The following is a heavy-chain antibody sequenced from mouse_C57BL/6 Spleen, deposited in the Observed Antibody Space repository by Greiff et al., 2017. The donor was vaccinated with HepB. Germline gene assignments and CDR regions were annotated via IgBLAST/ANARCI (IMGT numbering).Heavy chain of an antibody. CDR1: GYAFSSSW. V-gene: IGHV1-82*01. D-gene: IGHD2-10*01. CDR3: ARSLLWAY. CDR2: IYPGDGDT. Sequence: QVQLKASRPELVKPGASVKISCKASGYAFSSSWMNWVKQRPGKGLEWIGRIYPGDGDTNYNGKFKGKATLTADKSSSTAYMQLSSLTSEDAAVYFCARSLLWAYWGQGTLVTVSA. J-gene: IGHJ3*01.